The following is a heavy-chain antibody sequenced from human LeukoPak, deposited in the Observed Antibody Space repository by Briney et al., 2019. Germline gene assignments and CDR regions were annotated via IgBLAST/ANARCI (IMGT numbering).Heavy chain of an antibody. CDR2: ISSSGTYI. J-gene: IGHJ6*03. Sequence: PGGSLRLSCAASGFTFSSYGMNWVRQAPGKGPEWVSRISSSGTYIDYIDSVRGRFTISRDKAKSSLYLQMNSLRAEDTAVYYCARGLGYCSSTRCSPGYYMDVWGKGTTVTVFS. CDR3: ARGLGYCSSTRCSPGYYMDV. V-gene: IGHV3-21*01. CDR1: GFTFSSYG. D-gene: IGHD2-2*01.